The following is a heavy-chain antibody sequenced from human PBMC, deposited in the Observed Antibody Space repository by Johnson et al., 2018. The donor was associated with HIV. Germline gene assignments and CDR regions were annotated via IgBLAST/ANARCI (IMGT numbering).Heavy chain of an antibody. CDR3: ARVRDGRENAFNI. Sequence: QVQLVESGGGLVQPGGSLRLSCAASGFTFSNYAMHWVRQAPGKGLEWVAVISYDGSKKNYADSVKGRFTISRDNSKNSLFLQMNSPRVEDTAVYYCARVRDGRENAFNIWDQGTMVTVS. V-gene: IGHV3-30-3*01. CDR1: GFTFSNYA. J-gene: IGHJ3*02. D-gene: IGHD1-26*01. CDR2: ISYDGSKK.